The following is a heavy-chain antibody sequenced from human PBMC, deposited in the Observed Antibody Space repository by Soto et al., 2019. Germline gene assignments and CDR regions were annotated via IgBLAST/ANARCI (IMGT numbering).Heavy chain of an antibody. J-gene: IGHJ4*02. CDR3: ARDYRRASSGWYLVDY. CDR1: GFTFSSYG. V-gene: IGHV3-33*01. Sequence: VGSLRLSCAASGFTFSSYGMHWVRQAPGKGLEWVAVIWYDGSNKYYADSVKGRFTISRDNSENTLYLQMNSLRAEDTAVYYCARDYRRASSGWYLVDYWGQGTLVTVSS. D-gene: IGHD6-19*01. CDR2: IWYDGSNK.